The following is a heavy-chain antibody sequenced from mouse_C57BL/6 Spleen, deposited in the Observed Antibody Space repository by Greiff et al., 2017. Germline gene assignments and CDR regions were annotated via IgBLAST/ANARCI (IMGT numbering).Heavy chain of an antibody. J-gene: IGHJ1*03. Sequence: ESGPGLVKPSQSLSLTCSVTGYSITSGYYWYWIRQFPGNKLEWMGYISYDGSNNYNPYLKNRISITRATSKNQFFLKLNSVTTEDTATYFFARSGYGSSFYWYFDVWGTGTTVTVSS. V-gene: IGHV3-6*01. CDR1: GYSITSGYY. CDR3: ARSGYGSSFYWYFDV. D-gene: IGHD1-1*01. CDR2: ISYDGSN.